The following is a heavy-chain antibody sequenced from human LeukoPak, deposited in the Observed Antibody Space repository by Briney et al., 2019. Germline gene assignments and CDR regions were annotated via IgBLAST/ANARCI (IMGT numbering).Heavy chain of an antibody. Sequence: PGGSLRLSCAASGFTVSSNYMSWVRQAPGKGLEWVSVIYSGGSTYYADSVKGRFTISRDNSKDMLYLQMNSLRAEDTAVYYCASSGYSYGPFDYWGQGTLVTVSS. CDR1: GFTVSSNY. CDR3: ASSGYSYGPFDY. D-gene: IGHD5-18*01. J-gene: IGHJ4*02. V-gene: IGHV3-66*01. CDR2: IYSGGST.